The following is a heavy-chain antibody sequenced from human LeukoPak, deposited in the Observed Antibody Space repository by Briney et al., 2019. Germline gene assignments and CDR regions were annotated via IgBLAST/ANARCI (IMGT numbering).Heavy chain of an antibody. V-gene: IGHV1-24*01. CDR1: GYTLSELS. CDR3: ATSRILTGYYTNWSDP. D-gene: IGHD3-9*01. J-gene: IGHJ5*02. CDR2: FGPEDGET. Sequence: SVKVSCKVSGYTLSELSMHWVRQAPGKGLGWMWGFGPEDGETIYAQKFQGRVTMTEDPSTDTTYMELSSLRSEDPAVYYCATSRILTGYYTNWSDPWGQGTLVTVSS.